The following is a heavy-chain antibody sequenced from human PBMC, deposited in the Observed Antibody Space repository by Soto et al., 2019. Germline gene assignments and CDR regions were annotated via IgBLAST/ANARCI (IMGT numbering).Heavy chain of an antibody. CDR2: AAYSGGT. CDR3: AKVVVGATSHSDFDS. J-gene: IGHJ4*02. Sequence: QLQLQESGPGLVRPSETLSLTCTVSGGSIANNNYFWGWVRQPPGKGLEWIGSAAYSGGTYKTPSLKSRVTVSVDTSKNQFSLKLTSVTAADTAVYYCAKVVVGATSHSDFDSWGQGTLVTVSS. CDR1: GGSIANNNYF. D-gene: IGHD2-15*01. V-gene: IGHV4-39*01.